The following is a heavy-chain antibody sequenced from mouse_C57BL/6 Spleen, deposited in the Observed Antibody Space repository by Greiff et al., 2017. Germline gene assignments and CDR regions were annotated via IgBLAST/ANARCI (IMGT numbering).Heavy chain of an antibody. CDR3: AREGYGSSPYYAMDY. V-gene: IGHV1-53*01. CDR2: INPSNGGT. D-gene: IGHD1-1*01. J-gene: IGHJ4*01. CDR1: GYTFTSYW. Sequence: VQLQQSGTELVKPGASVKLSCKASGYTFTSYWMHWVKQRPGQGLEWIGNINPSNGGTNYNEKFKSKATLTVDKSSSTAYMQLSSLTSEDSSVYYCAREGYGSSPYYAMDYWGQGTSVTVSS.